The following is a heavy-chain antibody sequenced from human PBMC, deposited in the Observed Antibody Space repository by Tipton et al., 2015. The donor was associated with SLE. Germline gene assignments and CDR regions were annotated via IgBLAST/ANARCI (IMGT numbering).Heavy chain of an antibody. D-gene: IGHD6-13*01. V-gene: IGHV4-39*07. CDR1: GGSISSSSYY. CDR3: ARGRAAADLYYYYYYMDV. Sequence: TLSLTCTVSGGSISSSSYYWGWIRQPPGKGLEWIGSIYYSGSTYYNPSLKSRVTISVDTSKNQFSLKLSPVTAADTAVYYCARGRAAADLYYYYYYMDVWGKGTTVTVSS. J-gene: IGHJ6*03. CDR2: IYYSGST.